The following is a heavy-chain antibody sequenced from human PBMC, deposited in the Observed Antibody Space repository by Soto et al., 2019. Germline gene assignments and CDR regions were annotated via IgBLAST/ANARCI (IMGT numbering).Heavy chain of an antibody. J-gene: IGHJ4*02. D-gene: IGHD3-22*01. CDR2: ISAYNGSI. CDR1: GYTFSSYG. CDR3: ARVEAYFDSSGYAH. V-gene: IGHV1-18*04. Sequence: SVKVSCKASGYTFSSYGVTWVRQAPGHGLEWMGWISAYNGSIVYAEKFQGRVTMTTDTSTSTAYMEVRSLSSDDTAVYYCARVEAYFDSSGYAHGGQGTLVTVS.